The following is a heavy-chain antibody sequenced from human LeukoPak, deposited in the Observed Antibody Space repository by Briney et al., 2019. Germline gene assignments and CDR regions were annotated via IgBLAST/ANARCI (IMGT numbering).Heavy chain of an antibody. CDR2: MNPNSGNT. J-gene: IGHJ6*03. D-gene: IGHD3-22*01. CDR1: GYTFTSYD. Sequence: ASVKVSCKASGYTFTSYDINWVRQATGQGLEWMGWMNPNSGNTGYAQRFQGRVTITRNTSISTAYMELSSLRSEDTAVYYCARGLPGVSDSSGHHYYYYMDVWGKGTTVTVSS. CDR3: ARGLPGVSDSSGHHYYYYMDV. V-gene: IGHV1-8*03.